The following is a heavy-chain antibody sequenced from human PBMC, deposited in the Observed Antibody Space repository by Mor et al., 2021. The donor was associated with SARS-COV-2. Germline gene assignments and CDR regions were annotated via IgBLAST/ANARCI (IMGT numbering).Heavy chain of an antibody. V-gene: IGHV4-34*01. J-gene: IGHJ3*02. CDR3: ARSCSGGSCYSDDAFDI. Sequence: VTISVDTSKNQFSLKLSSVTAADTAVYYCARSCSGGSCYSDDAFDIWGQGTMVTVSS. D-gene: IGHD2-15*01.